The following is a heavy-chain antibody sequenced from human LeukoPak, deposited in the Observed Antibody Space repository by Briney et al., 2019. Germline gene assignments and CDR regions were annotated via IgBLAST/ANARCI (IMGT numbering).Heavy chain of an antibody. V-gene: IGHV3-30*03. CDR1: GFTFSSYG. CDR3: AREGIYYDFWSGYPNDY. D-gene: IGHD3-3*01. CDR2: ISYDGSNK. J-gene: IGHJ4*02. Sequence: GSLRLSCAASGFTFSSYGMHWVRQAPGKGLEWVAVISYDGSNKYYADSVKGRFTISRDNSKNTLYLQMNSLRAEDTAVYYCAREGIYYDFWSGYPNDYWGQGTLVTVSS.